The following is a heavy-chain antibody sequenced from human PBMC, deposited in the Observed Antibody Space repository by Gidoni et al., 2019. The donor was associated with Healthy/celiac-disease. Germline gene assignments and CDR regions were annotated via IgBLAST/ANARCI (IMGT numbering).Heavy chain of an antibody. CDR1: GFTFSSYS. V-gene: IGHV3-21*01. CDR2: ISSSSSYI. D-gene: IGHD3-22*01. CDR3: ATDSSGYQLGGDKYYFDY. Sequence: EVQLVESGGGLVTPGGSLRLSCAASGFTFSSYSMNWVRQAPGKGLEWVSSISSSSSYIYYADSVKGRFTISRDNAKNSLYLQMNSLRAEDTAVYYCATDSSGYQLGGDKYYFDYWGQGTLVTVSS. J-gene: IGHJ4*02.